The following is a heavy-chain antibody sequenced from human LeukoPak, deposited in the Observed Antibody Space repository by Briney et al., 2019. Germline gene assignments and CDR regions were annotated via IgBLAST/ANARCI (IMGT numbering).Heavy chain of an antibody. CDR3: AKEAAITIFGVVIHYYYGMDV. V-gene: IGHV3-64*01. D-gene: IGHD3-3*01. J-gene: IGHJ6*02. Sequence: GGSLRLSCAASGFTFSSYAMHWVRQAPGKGLEYVSAISSNGGSTYYANSVKGRFTISRDNSKNTLYLQMGSLRAEDMAVYYCAKEAAITIFGVVIHYYYGMDVWGQGTTVTVSS. CDR2: ISSNGGST. CDR1: GFTFSSYA.